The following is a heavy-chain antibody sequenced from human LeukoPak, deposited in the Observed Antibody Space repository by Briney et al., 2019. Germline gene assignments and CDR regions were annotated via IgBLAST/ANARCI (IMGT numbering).Heavy chain of an antibody. Sequence: ASVKVSCKVSGYTLTELSMHWVRQAPGKGLEWMGGFDPEDGETTYAQKFQGRVTMTEDTSTDTAYMELSSLRSEDTAVYYCLGYCSGGSCYYSDFPPYWGQGTLVTVSS. J-gene: IGHJ4*02. CDR1: GYTLTELS. CDR3: LGYCSGGSCYYSDFPPY. CDR2: FDPEDGET. D-gene: IGHD2-15*01. V-gene: IGHV1-24*01.